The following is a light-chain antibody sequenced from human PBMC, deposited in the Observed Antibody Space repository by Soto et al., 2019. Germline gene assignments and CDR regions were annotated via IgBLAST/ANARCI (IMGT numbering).Light chain of an antibody. J-gene: IGLJ1*01. CDR1: SSNIGTVYD. Sequence: QSVLTQSPSVSGAPGQRVTISCTGSSSNIGTVYDVHWYQQLPGTAPKLLIYDNSHRPSGVPDRFSGSKSGTSASLAITGLQAEDEADYYCQSYDSNLSAYVFGTGTKVTVL. CDR3: QSYDSNLSAYV. V-gene: IGLV1-40*01. CDR2: DNS.